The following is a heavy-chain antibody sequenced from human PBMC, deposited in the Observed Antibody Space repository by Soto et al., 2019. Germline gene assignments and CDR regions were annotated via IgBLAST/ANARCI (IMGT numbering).Heavy chain of an antibody. D-gene: IGHD1-7*01. Sequence: SETLSLTCAVSGGSISTGNWWSWVRQSPEKGLEWIGEISHSGTTNYNPSLKSRVTISVDKSKNQFSLKLSSVTAADTAVYYCGPELTRYDVFDIWGQGTMVTVSS. CDR1: GGSISTGNW. CDR3: GPELTRYDVFDI. CDR2: ISHSGTT. V-gene: IGHV4-4*02. J-gene: IGHJ3*02.